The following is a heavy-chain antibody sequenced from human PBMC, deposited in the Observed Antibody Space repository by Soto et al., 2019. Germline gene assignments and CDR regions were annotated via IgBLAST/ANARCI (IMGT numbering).Heavy chain of an antibody. CDR2: IIPILGIA. D-gene: IGHD2-2*01. V-gene: IGHV1-69*02. CDR1: GGTFSSYT. CDR3: ARGGIVVVPAAPYYYYGMDV. Sequence: QVQLVQSGAEVKKPGSSVKVSCKASGGTFSSYTISWVRQAPGQGLEWMGRIIPILGIANYAQKFQGRVTINADKSTSTAYMELSSLRSEDTAVYYCARGGIVVVPAAPYYYYGMDVWGQGTTVTVSS. J-gene: IGHJ6*02.